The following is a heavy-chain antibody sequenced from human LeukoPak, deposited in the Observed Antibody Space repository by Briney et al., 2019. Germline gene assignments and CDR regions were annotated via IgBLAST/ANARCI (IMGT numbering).Heavy chain of an antibody. D-gene: IGHD3-22*01. CDR1: GYSFTSYW. Sequence: RGESLKISCKGSGYSFTSYWIGWVRQMPGKGLEWMGIIYPGDSDTRYSPSFQGQVTISADKSISTAYLQWSSLKASDTAMYYCARNRLGSSGYKSDYYYMDVWGKGTTVTVSS. J-gene: IGHJ6*03. V-gene: IGHV5-51*01. CDR2: IYPGDSDT. CDR3: ARNRLGSSGYKSDYYYMDV.